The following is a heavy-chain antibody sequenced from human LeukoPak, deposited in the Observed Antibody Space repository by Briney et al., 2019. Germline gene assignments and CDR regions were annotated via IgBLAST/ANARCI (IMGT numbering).Heavy chain of an antibody. J-gene: IGHJ4*02. D-gene: IGHD2-15*01. V-gene: IGHV4-61*02. CDR1: GASVSSVSYY. CDR2: VYTSGST. CDR3: ARDFPTYCTGGSCYGGNNDY. Sequence: SQTLSLTCTVSGASVSSVSYYWSWIRQPAGKGLEWIGRVYTSGSTNYSPSLKSRVTISVDTSKNQFSLKLSSVTAADTAVYYCARDFPTYCTGGSCYGGNNDYWGQGTLVTVSS.